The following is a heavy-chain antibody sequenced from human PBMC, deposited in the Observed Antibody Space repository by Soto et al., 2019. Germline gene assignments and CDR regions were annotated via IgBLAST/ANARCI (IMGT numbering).Heavy chain of an antibody. D-gene: IGHD2-8*02. J-gene: IGHJ6*02. CDR1: GFSLSTSGVG. CDR3: ARDRYVTGIYYYYYGMDV. V-gene: IGHV2-5*01. CDR2: IYWNDDK. Sequence: SGPTLVNPTQTLTLTCTFSGFSLSTSGVGVGWIRQPPGEALEWLALIYWNDDKRYSPSLKSRLTITKDTSKNQVVLTMTNMDPVDTATYYCARDRYVTGIYYYYYGMDVWGQGTTVTVS.